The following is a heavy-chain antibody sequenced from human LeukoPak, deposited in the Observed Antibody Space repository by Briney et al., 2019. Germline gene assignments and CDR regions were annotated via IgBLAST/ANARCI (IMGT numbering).Heavy chain of an antibody. CDR3: ARGLKDDYHLDY. CDR1: GFTVSSNY. D-gene: IGHD5-24*01. Sequence: GGFLRLSCAASGFTVSSNYMTWVRQAPGKGLEWVSVIYSVGTTYYADSVKGRFTISRDNSKNTLYLQMNSLRGEDTAVYYCARGLKDDYHLDYWGQGTLVTVSS. V-gene: IGHV3-66*02. J-gene: IGHJ4*02. CDR2: IYSVGTT.